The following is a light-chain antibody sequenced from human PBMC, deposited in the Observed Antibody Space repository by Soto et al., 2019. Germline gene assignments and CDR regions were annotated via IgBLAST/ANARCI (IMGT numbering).Light chain of an antibody. J-gene: IGKJ4*01. Sequence: EIVLTQSPGTLSLSPGERATLSCRASQSVFGTYLAWYQQKPGQAPRLLIYGASRRATGVPDRFSGSGSGTDFTLTISRLEPEDFAVYSCQQYGSSPLTFGGGTKVDIK. CDR2: GAS. V-gene: IGKV3-20*01. CDR3: QQYGSSPLT. CDR1: QSVFGTY.